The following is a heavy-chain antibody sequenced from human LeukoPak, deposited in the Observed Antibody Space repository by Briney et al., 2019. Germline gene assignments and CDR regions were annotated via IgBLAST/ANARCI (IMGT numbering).Heavy chain of an antibody. J-gene: IGHJ4*02. CDR2: IYYSGST. CDR3: ARFTDSSGYGRY. D-gene: IGHD3-22*01. V-gene: IGHV4-59*01. Sequence: SETLSLTCTVSGGSISSYYWSWIRQPPGKGLEWIGYIYYSGSTNYNPSLKSRVTISVDTSKNQFSLKLSSVTAAGTALNYWARFTDSSGYGRYWRQAALVAVSS. CDR1: GGSISSYY.